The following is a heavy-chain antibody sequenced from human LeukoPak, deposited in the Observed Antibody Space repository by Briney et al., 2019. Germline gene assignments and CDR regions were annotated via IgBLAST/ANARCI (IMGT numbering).Heavy chain of an antibody. CDR1: GGSISSYY. Sequence: TSQTLSLTCTVSGGSISSYYWSWIRKPAGKGLEWIGRIYTSGSTNYNPSLKSRVTMSVDTSKNQFSLKLSSVTAADTAVYYCARDKEYSSSSDFDYWGQGTLVTVSS. CDR2: IYTSGST. D-gene: IGHD6-6*01. CDR3: ARDKEYSSSSDFDY. J-gene: IGHJ4*02. V-gene: IGHV4-4*07.